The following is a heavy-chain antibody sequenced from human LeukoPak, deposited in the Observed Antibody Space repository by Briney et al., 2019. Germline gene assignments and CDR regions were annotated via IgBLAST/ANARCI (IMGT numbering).Heavy chain of an antibody. V-gene: IGHV3-7*01. CDR3: ARDYTGGWNDY. CDR1: GFTFRKHW. D-gene: IGHD7-27*01. J-gene: IGHJ4*02. Sequence: GESLRLSCAADGFTFRKHWMSWVRQAMGKGLECVAKIKEDGSEKHYVDSVKGRFTISRDNTKNSLYLQMNSLRAEDTAVYYCARDYTGGWNDYWGQGTLVIVSS. CDR2: IKEDGSEK.